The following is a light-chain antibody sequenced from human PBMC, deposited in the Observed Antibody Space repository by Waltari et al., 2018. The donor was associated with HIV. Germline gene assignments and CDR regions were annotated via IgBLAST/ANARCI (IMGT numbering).Light chain of an antibody. Sequence: FMLTQPHSVSGSLGKTLTSSCTPRIRSLASTYVQWYHPRTSSAPVAVIFEDHQRPTGAPERFSDSIATTSDPASLSISGRPTEAEADYYCQSYDSSNLVAWCFGTGTKLTVL. CDR2: EDH. V-gene: IGLV6-57*04. CDR3: QSYDSSNLVAWC. J-gene: IGLJ2*01. CDR1: IRSLASTY.